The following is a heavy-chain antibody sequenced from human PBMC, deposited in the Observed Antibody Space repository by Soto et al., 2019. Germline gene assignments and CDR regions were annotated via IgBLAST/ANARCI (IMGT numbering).Heavy chain of an antibody. J-gene: IGHJ6*02. Sequence: ASVKVSCKASGYTFTSYGISWVRQAPGQGLEWMGWISAYNGNTNYAQKLQGRVTMTTDTSTSTAYMELRSLRSDDTAVYYCASQNSRSAMVPGHYYGMDVWGQGTTVTVSS. D-gene: IGHD5-18*01. CDR1: GYTFTSYG. CDR3: ASQNSRSAMVPGHYYGMDV. CDR2: ISAYNGNT. V-gene: IGHV1-18*01.